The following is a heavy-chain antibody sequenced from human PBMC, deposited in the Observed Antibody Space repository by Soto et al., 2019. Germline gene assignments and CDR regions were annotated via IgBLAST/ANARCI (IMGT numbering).Heavy chain of an antibody. V-gene: IGHV1-58*01. CDR2: IVVGSGNT. CDR1: GFTFTSSA. Sequence: QMQLVQSGPEVKKPGTSVKVSCKASGFTFTSSAVQWVRQARGQRLEWIGWIVVGSGNTNYAQKFQERVTITRDMSTSTDYMELSSLRSEDTAVYYCAADSSGYGAFDIWGQGTMVTVSS. CDR3: AADSSGYGAFDI. J-gene: IGHJ3*02. D-gene: IGHD3-22*01.